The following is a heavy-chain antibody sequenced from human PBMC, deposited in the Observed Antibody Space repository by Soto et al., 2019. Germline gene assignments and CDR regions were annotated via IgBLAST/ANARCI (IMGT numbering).Heavy chain of an antibody. J-gene: IGHJ6*02. Sequence: GGSLRLSCVVSGFTFSSYWMSWVRQAPGKGLEWVANIKQDGSDKYYVGSVRGRFTISGDNAKNSLYLQIDSLRAEDTAVYFCARDTGETHYDFWSGYWTGMDVWGQGTTVTVSS. CDR1: GFTFSSYW. D-gene: IGHD3-3*01. CDR3: ARDTGETHYDFWSGYWTGMDV. V-gene: IGHV3-7*05. CDR2: IKQDGSDK.